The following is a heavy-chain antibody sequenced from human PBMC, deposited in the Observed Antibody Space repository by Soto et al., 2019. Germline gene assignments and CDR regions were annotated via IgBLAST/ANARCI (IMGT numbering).Heavy chain of an antibody. Sequence: SETLSLTCTVSGDSISSSNYYWGWIRQPPGKGLEYIGSIYYGGTTYYNPSLKSRATISVDTSKHQFSLRLSSVTAADTAVYFCSKTDYYHYGMDVWGQGATVTVSS. J-gene: IGHJ6*02. CDR1: GDSISSSNYY. CDR3: SKTDYYHYGMDV. V-gene: IGHV4-39*01. CDR2: IYYGGTT.